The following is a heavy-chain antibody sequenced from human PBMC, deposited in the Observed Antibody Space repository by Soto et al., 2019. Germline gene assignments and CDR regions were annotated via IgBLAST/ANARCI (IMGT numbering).Heavy chain of an antibody. Sequence: GASVKVSCKASGYTFTSYGISWVRQAPGQGLEWMGWISAYNGNTNYAQKLQGRVTMTTDTSTSTAYMELRSLRSDDTAVYYCARDLGFAVAGSNWFDPWGQGTLVTVSS. V-gene: IGHV1-18*01. J-gene: IGHJ5*02. CDR2: ISAYNGNT. D-gene: IGHD6-19*01. CDR1: GYTFTSYG. CDR3: ARDLGFAVAGSNWFDP.